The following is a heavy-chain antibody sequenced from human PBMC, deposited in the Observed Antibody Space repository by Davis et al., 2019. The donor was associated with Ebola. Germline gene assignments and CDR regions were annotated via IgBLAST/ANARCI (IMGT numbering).Heavy chain of an antibody. Sequence: HTGGSLRLSCAASGFTFSNHWMHWVRQAPGKGLVWVSRIKTDGSVTGYADSVKGRFTISRDNAKNTLSLQMSSLRAEDTAVYYCARVYGTWGQGTLVTVSS. CDR2: IKTDGSVT. J-gene: IGHJ5*02. CDR1: GFTFSNHW. CDR3: ARVYGT. D-gene: IGHD2-2*02. V-gene: IGHV3-74*01.